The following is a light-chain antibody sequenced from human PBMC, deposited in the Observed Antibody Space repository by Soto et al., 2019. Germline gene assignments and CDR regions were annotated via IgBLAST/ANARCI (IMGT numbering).Light chain of an antibody. Sequence: QSVLTQPPSASGTPGQRVTISCTGSNSNIGRNTVNWYQQFPGAAPHLLIHSDNQRPSGVPDRFSGSRSGTSASLAISGLQSEDEADYYCAAWDESPNVPVFGGGTKLTVL. CDR3: AAWDESPNVPV. CDR1: NSNIGRNT. V-gene: IGLV1-44*01. J-gene: IGLJ3*02. CDR2: SDN.